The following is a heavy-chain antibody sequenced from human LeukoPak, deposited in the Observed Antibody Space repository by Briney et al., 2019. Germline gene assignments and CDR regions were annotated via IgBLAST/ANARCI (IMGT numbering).Heavy chain of an antibody. V-gene: IGHV1-8*01. Sequence: GASVKLSCKASGYTFTSYDINWVRQGTGQGHEWMGWMNPNSGNTGYAQKFQGRVTMTRNTSISTAYMELSRLRSEDTAVYYCASTSSGYYYYDYWGQGTLVTVSS. J-gene: IGHJ4*02. CDR2: MNPNSGNT. D-gene: IGHD3-22*01. CDR3: ASTSSGYYYYDY. CDR1: GYTFTSYD.